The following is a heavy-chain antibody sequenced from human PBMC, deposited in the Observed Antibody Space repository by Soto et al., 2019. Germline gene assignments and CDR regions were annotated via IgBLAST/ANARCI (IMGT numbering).Heavy chain of an antibody. V-gene: IGHV1-69*01. Sequence: QVQLVQSGAEVKKPGSSVKVSCEASGGTFSSYAISWVRQAPGQGLEWMGGIIPIFGTANYAQKFQGRVTITADESTSTAYMELSSLRSEDTAVYYCARGVVVVPAAIQWFDPWGQGTLVTVSS. J-gene: IGHJ5*02. CDR2: IIPIFGTA. D-gene: IGHD2-2*01. CDR3: ARGVVVVPAAIQWFDP. CDR1: GGTFSSYA.